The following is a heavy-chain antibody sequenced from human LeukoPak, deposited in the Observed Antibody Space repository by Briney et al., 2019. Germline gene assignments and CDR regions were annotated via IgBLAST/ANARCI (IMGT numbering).Heavy chain of an antibody. CDR3: ARSPVRAATLDY. CDR2: ISAYNGNT. D-gene: IGHD2-15*01. J-gene: IGHJ4*02. CDR1: GYTFTSYG. V-gene: IGHV1-18*01. Sequence: ASVKVSCKASGYTFTSYGISWVRQAPGQGLEWMGWISAYNGNTNYAQKLQGRVTMTTDTSTSTAYMELSSLRSEDTAVYYCARSPVRAATLDYWGQGTLVTVSS.